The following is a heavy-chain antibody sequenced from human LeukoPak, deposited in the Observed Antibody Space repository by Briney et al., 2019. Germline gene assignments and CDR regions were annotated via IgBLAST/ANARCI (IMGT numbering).Heavy chain of an antibody. Sequence: ASVKVSCKASGYTFTAYYMHWVRQAPGQGLEWMGWINPNSGGTDYAQEFQGRVTMTRGTSISTAYMELTRLGSDDTAVFYCARANLWAPFDYWGQGTLVTVSS. CDR3: ARANLWAPFDY. CDR1: GYTFTAYY. D-gene: IGHD3-10*01. J-gene: IGHJ4*02. CDR2: INPNSGGT. V-gene: IGHV1-2*02.